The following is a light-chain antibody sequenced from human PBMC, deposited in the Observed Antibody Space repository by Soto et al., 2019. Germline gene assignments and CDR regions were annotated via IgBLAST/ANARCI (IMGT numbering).Light chain of an antibody. J-gene: IGKJ2*01. V-gene: IGKV2-30*02. Sequence: DVVMTQSPLSLPVTLGQPASISCRSSQSLVHSDGKTYLNWFQQRPGQSPRRLIYKVSNRDSGDPDRFSGSGSGTDFTVKLSRMGAQDAGDYYRIHGPHSPPYTFGQGTKLEI. CDR2: KVS. CDR1: QSLVHSDGKTY. CDR3: IHGPHSPPYT.